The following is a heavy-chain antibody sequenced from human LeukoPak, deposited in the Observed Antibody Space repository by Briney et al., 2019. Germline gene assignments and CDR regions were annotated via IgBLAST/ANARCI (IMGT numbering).Heavy chain of an antibody. CDR2: MNPNSGNT. Sequence: ASVKVSCKASGYTFTSYDINWVRQATGQGLEWMGWMNPNSGNTGYAQKFQGRVIITRNTSISTAYMELSSLRSEDTAVYYCARGMTYYDFWSGYYQLPYYFDYWGQGTLVTVSS. CDR1: GYTFTSYD. CDR3: ARGMTYYDFWSGYYQLPYYFDY. J-gene: IGHJ4*02. V-gene: IGHV1-8*03. D-gene: IGHD3-3*01.